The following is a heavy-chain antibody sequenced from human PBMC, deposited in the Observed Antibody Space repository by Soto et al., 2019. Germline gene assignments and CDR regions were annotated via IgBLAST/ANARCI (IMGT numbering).Heavy chain of an antibody. D-gene: IGHD3-3*01. CDR2: IIPIFGTA. J-gene: IGHJ6*02. CDR3: ARSSAIFGVVSFLDGMDV. V-gene: IGHV1-69*06. Sequence: GASVKVSCKASGGTFSIYAISWVRQAPGQGLEWMGGIIPIFGTANYAQKFQGRVTITADKSTSTAYMELSSLRSEDTAVYYCARSSAIFGVVSFLDGMDVWGQGTTVTVSS. CDR1: GGTFSIYA.